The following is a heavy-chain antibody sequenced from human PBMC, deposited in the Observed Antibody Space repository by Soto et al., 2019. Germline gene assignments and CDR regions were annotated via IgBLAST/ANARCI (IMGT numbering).Heavy chain of an antibody. V-gene: IGHV3-73*01. Sequence: LRLSCAASGFTFSASAMHWVRQASGKGLEWVGRIRSTGGTAYAASMQGRFTISRDDSKKTAYLQLNSLKTDDTAVYYCARLDCSGGSCYPYYFEHWGQGALVTVSS. CDR1: GFTFSASA. CDR2: IRSTGGT. CDR3: ARLDCSGGSCYPYYFEH. J-gene: IGHJ4*02. D-gene: IGHD2-15*01.